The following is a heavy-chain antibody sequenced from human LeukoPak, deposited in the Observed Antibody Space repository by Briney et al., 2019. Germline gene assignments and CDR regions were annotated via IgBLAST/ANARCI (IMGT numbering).Heavy chain of an antibody. CDR1: GYSICSGYY. CDR2: IYHSGNS. CDR3: ARAETYSSDWYDPFFDY. J-gene: IGHJ4*02. D-gene: IGHD6-19*01. V-gene: IGHV4-38-2*02. Sequence: SETLSLTCTVSGYSICSGYYWGWIRQPPGKGLEWIGSIYHSGNSYYNPSLKSRATISVDTSKNHFSLKLRSVTAADTAVYYCARAETYSSDWYDPFFDYWGQGTLVTVSS.